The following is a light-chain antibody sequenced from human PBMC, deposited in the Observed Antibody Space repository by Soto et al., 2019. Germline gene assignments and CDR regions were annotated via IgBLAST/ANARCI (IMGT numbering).Light chain of an antibody. CDR3: NSYTSSSTFV. CDR1: SSDIGSYNY. V-gene: IGLV2-14*01. J-gene: IGLJ1*01. CDR2: DVS. Sequence: QSALTQPASVSGSPGQSITIPCTGTSSDIGSYNYVSWYQQHPGKAPRLMIYDVSNRPSGISNRFSGSRSGNTASLTISGLHAEDEADYYCNSYTSSSTFVFGTGTQLTVL.